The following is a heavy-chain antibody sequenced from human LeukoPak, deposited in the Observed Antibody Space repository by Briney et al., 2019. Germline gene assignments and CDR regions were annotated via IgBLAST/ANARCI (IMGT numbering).Heavy chain of an antibody. Sequence: ASVKVSCKASGYTFTSYGISWVRQAPGQGLEWMGWTSAYNGNTNYAQKLQGRVTMTTDTSTSTAYMELRSLRSDDTAVYYCARNTFIVVVPAAIENWFDPWGQGTLVTVSS. D-gene: IGHD2-2*01. CDR3: ARNTFIVVVPAAIENWFDP. CDR2: TSAYNGNT. CDR1: GYTFTSYG. V-gene: IGHV1-18*01. J-gene: IGHJ5*02.